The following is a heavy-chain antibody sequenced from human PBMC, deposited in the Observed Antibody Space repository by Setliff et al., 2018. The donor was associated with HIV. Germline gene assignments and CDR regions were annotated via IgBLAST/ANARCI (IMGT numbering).Heavy chain of an antibody. D-gene: IGHD3-16*01. J-gene: IGHJ4*02. CDR1: GYTFSGYY. V-gene: IGHV1-2*02. CDR3: ARSAPDSAYRPTDY. Sequence: GASVKVSCKASGYTFSGYYIHWVRQAPGQGLEWMGWLNPRSGGSDYAQRFQGRVTMTRDTSISTAYMELSRLTSDDTAVYYCARSAPDSAYRPTDYWGQGTQVTVSS. CDR2: LNPRSGGS.